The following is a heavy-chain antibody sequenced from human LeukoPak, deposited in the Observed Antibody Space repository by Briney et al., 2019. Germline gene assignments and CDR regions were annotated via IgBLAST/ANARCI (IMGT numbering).Heavy chain of an antibody. D-gene: IGHD4-17*01. CDR2: MNPNSGNT. CDR3: ARGPRATVTAPYYFDY. V-gene: IGHV1-8*01. CDR1: GYTFTSYD. Sequence: ASVKVSCKASGYTFTSYDINWVRQATGQGLEWMGWMNPNSGNTGYAQKFQGRVTMTRNTSISTAYMELSSLRSEDTAVYYCARGPRATVTAPYYFDYWGQGTLVTVSS. J-gene: IGHJ4*02.